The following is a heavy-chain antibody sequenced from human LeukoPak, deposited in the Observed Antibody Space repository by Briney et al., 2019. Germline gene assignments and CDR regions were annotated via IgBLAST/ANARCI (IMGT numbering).Heavy chain of an antibody. CDR1: GFTFSSYA. D-gene: IGHD6-13*01. Sequence: GGSLRLSCAASGFTFSSYAMSWVRQAPGKGLEWVSGITGGAGSTYYADSVKGRFTISRDNSNNTLYLQMNSLRAEDTAVYYCAKTRGYSNSWYDYWGQRTLVTVSS. CDR2: ITGGAGST. CDR3: AKTRGYSNSWYDY. V-gene: IGHV3-23*01. J-gene: IGHJ4*02.